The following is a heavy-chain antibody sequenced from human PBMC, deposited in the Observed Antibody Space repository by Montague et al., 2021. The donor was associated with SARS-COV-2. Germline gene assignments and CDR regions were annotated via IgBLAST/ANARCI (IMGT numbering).Heavy chain of an antibody. CDR1: GFSIGSGDY. Sequence: SETLSLTCTVSGFSIGSGDYWGWIRQPPGKGLEWIGSIYHSGTTYYNPSLQSRLTMSIDTSTNQFSLRLTSVTAADTAVFFCVREKGGGLGNVFDIWGQGTTVTVSS. D-gene: IGHD3-16*01. CDR3: VREKGGGLGNVFDI. J-gene: IGHJ3*02. V-gene: IGHV4-38-2*02. CDR2: IYHSGTT.